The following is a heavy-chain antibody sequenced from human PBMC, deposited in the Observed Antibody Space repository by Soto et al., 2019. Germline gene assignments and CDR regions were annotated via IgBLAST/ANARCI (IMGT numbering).Heavy chain of an antibody. D-gene: IGHD6-13*01. CDR1: GGSISSYY. Sequence: SETLSLTCTVSGGSISSYYWSWIRQPPGKGLEWIGYIYYSGSTNYNPSLKSRVTISVDTSKNQFSLKLSSVTAADTAVYYCARDKGLRGAAGTRYYYYGMDVWGQGTTVTVSS. CDR2: IYYSGST. CDR3: ARDKGLRGAAGTRYYYYGMDV. J-gene: IGHJ6*02. V-gene: IGHV4-59*01.